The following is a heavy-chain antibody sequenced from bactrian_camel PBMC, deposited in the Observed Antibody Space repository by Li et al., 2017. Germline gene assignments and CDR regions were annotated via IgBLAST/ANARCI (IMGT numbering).Heavy chain of an antibody. D-gene: IGHD6*01. Sequence: QVQLVESGGGSVQAGGSLRLSCVASGYSGGPYCMAWFRQAPGKQRDGVAAIDTDGSTSYADSVKGRFTISLDNAKNTVYLQMNTLKPEDTGMYYCAADLKSRGSWYYRRAADFEYWGLGTQVTVS. J-gene: IGHJ6*01. CDR3: AADLKSRGSWYYRRAADFEY. CDR2: IDTDGST. V-gene: IGHV3S53*01. CDR1: GYSGGPYC.